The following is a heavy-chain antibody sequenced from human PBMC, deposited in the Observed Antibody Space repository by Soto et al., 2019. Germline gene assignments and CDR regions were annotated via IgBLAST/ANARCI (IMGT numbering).Heavy chain of an antibody. V-gene: IGHV3-33*01. CDR3: ARDRPDSSGYYPSYYFDY. J-gene: IGHJ4*02. CDR2: IWYDGSNK. CDR1: GFTFSSYG. D-gene: IGHD3-22*01. Sequence: GGSLILSCAASGFTFSSYGMHWVRQAPGKGLEWVAVIWYDGSNKYYADSVKGRFTISRDNSKNTLYLQMNSLRAEDTAVYYCARDRPDSSGYYPSYYFDYWGQGTLVTGSS.